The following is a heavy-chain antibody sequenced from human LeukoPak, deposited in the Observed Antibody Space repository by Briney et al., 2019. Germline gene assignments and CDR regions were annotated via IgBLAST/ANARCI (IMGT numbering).Heavy chain of an antibody. CDR3: ARGGKEMATITTFDY. D-gene: IGHD5-24*01. Sequence: KPSETLSLTCTVSGGSISRYYWSWLRQPPGKGLERIGDIYYSGSTNYNPSLKSRVTISVDTSKNQFSLKLSSVTAADTAVYYCARGGKEMATITTFDYWGQGTLVTVSS. CDR1: GGSISRYY. CDR2: IYYSGST. J-gene: IGHJ4*02. V-gene: IGHV4-59*01.